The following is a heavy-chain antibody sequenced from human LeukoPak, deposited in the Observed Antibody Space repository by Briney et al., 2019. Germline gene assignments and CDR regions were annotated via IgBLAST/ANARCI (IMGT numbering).Heavy chain of an antibody. CDR3: STGSGHAFDI. V-gene: IGHV3-74*01. CDR2: INSDGSST. D-gene: IGHD3-10*01. CDR1: GFTFSSYW. J-gene: IGHJ3*02. Sequence: GGSLRLSGAASGFTFSSYWMHWVRQVPGKGRVWVSRINSDGSSTSYADSVKGRFTISRDNAKNTLYVQMNSLRAEDTAVYYCSTGSGHAFDIWGRGTMVTVSS.